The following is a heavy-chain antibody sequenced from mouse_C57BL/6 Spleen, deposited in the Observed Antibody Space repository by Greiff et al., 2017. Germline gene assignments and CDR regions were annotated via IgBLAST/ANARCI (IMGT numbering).Heavy chain of an antibody. J-gene: IGHJ2*01. V-gene: IGHV1-81*01. CDR3: ARGTTVKGTYYFDY. D-gene: IGHD1-1*01. CDR1: GYTFTSYG. CDR2: IYPRSGNT. Sequence: VQLQQSGAELARPGASVKLSCKASGYTFTSYGISWVKQRTGQGLEWIGEIYPRSGNTYYNEKFKGKATLTADKSSSTAYMELRSLTSEDSAVYFCARGTTVKGTYYFDYWGQGTTRTVSS.